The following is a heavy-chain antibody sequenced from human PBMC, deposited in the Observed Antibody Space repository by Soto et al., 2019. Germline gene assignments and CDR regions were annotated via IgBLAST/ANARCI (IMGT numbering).Heavy chain of an antibody. CDR1: GYTFSHYG. V-gene: IGHV1-18*01. D-gene: IGHD1-26*01. J-gene: IGHJ6*02. CDR2: ISAYNGNR. CDR3: ARGGQECSNSGCGYIYDGMDV. Sequence: GASVKVSCKASGYTFSHYGIGCVRQSPLQWLDWMGWISAYNGNRHFAEGLRGRITMTTNTTTSTADMELRSLSSDDTAVYYCARGGQECSNSGCGYIYDGMDVWGQGTTVTVSS.